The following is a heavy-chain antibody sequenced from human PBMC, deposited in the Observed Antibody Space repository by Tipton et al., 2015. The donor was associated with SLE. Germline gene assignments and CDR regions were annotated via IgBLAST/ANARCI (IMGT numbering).Heavy chain of an antibody. V-gene: IGHV4-28*03. CDR1: DYSISTSNW. D-gene: IGHD3-9*01. CDR3: ARGVHILTGYSSWDAFDI. CDR2: IHYTVST. Sequence: TLSLTCAVSDYSISTSNWWGWIRQPPGKGLEWIGDIHYTVSTNYNPSLNSRVTISVDTSKHQVSLKLSSVTAADTAVYYCARGVHILTGYSSWDAFDIWGQGTMVSVSS. J-gene: IGHJ3*02.